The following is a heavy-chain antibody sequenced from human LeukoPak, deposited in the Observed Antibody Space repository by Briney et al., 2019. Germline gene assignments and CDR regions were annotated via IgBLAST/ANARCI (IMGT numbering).Heavy chain of an antibody. J-gene: IGHJ4*02. Sequence: SETLSLTCAVYGGSFSGQYWGWIRQPPGKGLEWIGEINHGGSISYNASLKSRVTISLDTSKNQFSLKLSSVTAADTAVYYCAGGDYHGSESYANYWGQGTQVTVPS. CDR3: AGGDYHGSESYANY. CDR2: INHGGSI. CDR1: GGSFSGQY. D-gene: IGHD3-10*01. V-gene: IGHV4-34*01.